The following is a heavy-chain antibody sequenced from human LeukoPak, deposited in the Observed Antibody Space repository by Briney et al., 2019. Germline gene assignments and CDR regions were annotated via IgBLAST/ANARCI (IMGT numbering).Heavy chain of an antibody. CDR3: AKDTINRPPIVVVPAAIDY. D-gene: IGHD2-2*01. CDR1: GFTVSSNY. Sequence: PGGSLRLSCAASGFTVSSNYMSWVRQAPGKGLEWVSAISGSGGSTYYADSVKGRFTISRDNSKNTLCLQMNSLRAEDTAVYYCAKDTINRPPIVVVPAAIDYWGQGTLVTVSS. CDR2: ISGSGGST. V-gene: IGHV3-23*01. J-gene: IGHJ4*02.